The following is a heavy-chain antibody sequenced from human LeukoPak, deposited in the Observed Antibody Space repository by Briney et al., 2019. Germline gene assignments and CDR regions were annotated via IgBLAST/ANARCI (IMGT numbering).Heavy chain of an antibody. V-gene: IGHV3-23*01. CDR3: ARDLGPRWYFDL. J-gene: IGHJ2*01. CDR2: VTTSGGPT. Sequence: PGRSLRLSCAASGFTFSSYAMSWVRQAPGKGLEWVSAVTTSGGPTYYADSVKGRFTISRDNSKNTLDLQMNSLRAEDTAVYYCARDLGPRWYFDLWGRGTLVTVSS. CDR1: GFTFSSYA. D-gene: IGHD3-16*01.